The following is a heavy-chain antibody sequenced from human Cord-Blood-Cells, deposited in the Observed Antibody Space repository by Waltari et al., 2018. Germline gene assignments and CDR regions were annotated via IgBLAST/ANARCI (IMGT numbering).Heavy chain of an antibody. J-gene: IGHJ6*02. D-gene: IGHD2-2*01. CDR1: GFTFGDYA. V-gene: IGHV3-49*04. CDR2: IRSKAYGGTT. Sequence: EVQLVESGGGLVQPGRSMRLSCTASGFTFGDYAISWVRQAQGKGLEWVGFIRSKAYGGTTEYAASVKGRFTISRDDSKSLAYLQMNSLKTEDTAVYYCTRDAAGYCSSTSCYYYYGMDVWGQGTTVTVSS. CDR3: TRDAAGYCSSTSCYYYYGMDV.